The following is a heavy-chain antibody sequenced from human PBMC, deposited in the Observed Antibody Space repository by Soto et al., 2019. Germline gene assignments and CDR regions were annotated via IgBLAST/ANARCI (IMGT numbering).Heavy chain of an antibody. CDR2: ISTTSTYI. Sequence: GGSLRLSCAASGFTFSGYEMNWVRQAPGKGLEWVSSISTTSTYIYYADSVKGRFTVSRDNAKNSLYLQMTGLRPEDTAMYYCARDVIVGTTDFFDYWGQGTLVTVSS. CDR3: ARDVIVGTTDFFDY. V-gene: IGHV3-21*01. CDR1: GFTFSGYE. D-gene: IGHD3-22*01. J-gene: IGHJ4*02.